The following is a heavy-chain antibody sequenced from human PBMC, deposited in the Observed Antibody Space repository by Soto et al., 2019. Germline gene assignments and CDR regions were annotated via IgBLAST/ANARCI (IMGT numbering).Heavy chain of an antibody. Sequence: SETLSLTCAVSGGSISSGGYSWSWIRQPPGKGLEWIGYIYHSGSTYYNPSLKSRVTISVDTSKNQFSLKLSSVTAADRAVYYCGRRGPKKEIGFGYGGQGTLVTVPS. CDR3: GRRGPKKEIGFGY. V-gene: IGHV4-30-2*03. CDR1: GGSISSGGYS. D-gene: IGHD3-10*01. J-gene: IGHJ4*02. CDR2: IYHSGST.